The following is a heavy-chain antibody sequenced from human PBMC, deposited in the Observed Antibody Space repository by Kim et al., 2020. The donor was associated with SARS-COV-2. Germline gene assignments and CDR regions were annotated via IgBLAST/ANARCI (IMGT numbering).Heavy chain of an antibody. V-gene: IGHV4-34*01. CDR3: AREVFAARPGFRGVITKRPSYVDY. Sequence: SETLSLTCAVYGGSFSGYYWSWIRQPPGKGLEWIGEINHSGSTNYNPSLKSRVTISVDTSKNQFSLKLSSVTAADTAVYYCAREVFAARPGFRGVITKRPSYVDYWGQGTLVTVSS. D-gene: IGHD3-10*01. J-gene: IGHJ4*02. CDR2: INHSGST. CDR1: GGSFSGYY.